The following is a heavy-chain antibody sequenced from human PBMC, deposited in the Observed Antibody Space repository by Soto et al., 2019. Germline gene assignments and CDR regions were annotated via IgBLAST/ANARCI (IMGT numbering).Heavy chain of an antibody. V-gene: IGHV3-33*01. CDR3: ARDPKYSGGFHYMDV. D-gene: IGHD6-19*01. CDR1: GFTFSSYG. CDR2: IWYDGSNK. Sequence: GGSLRLSCAASGFTFSSYGMHWVRQAPGKGLEWVAVIWYDGSNKYYADSVKGRFTISRDNSKNTLYLQMNSLRAEDTAVYYCARDPKYSGGFHYMDVWGKGTTVTVSS. J-gene: IGHJ6*03.